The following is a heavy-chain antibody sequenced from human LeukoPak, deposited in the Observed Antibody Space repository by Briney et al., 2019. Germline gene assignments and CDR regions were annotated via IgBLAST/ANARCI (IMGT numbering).Heavy chain of an antibody. CDR2: ISAYNGNT. Sequence: ASVKVSCKASGYTFTSYGISWVRQAPGQGLEWMGWISAYNGNTNYAQKLQGRVTMTTDTSTSTAYMELRSLRSDDTAVYYCARGSSEVGSGWYGHYWGQGTLVTVSS. D-gene: IGHD6-19*01. CDR1: GYTFTSYG. CDR3: ARGSSEVGSGWYGHY. J-gene: IGHJ4*02. V-gene: IGHV1-18*04.